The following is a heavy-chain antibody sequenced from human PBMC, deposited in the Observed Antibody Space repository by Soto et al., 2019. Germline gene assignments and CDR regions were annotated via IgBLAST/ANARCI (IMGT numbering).Heavy chain of an antibody. CDR1: GYTFSSYG. Sequence: GASVKVSCKASGYTFSSYGIRWVRQAPGQGLEWMGWIRAYNGNANYAQKLQGRVTMTTDTSTSTAYMELRSLRSDDTAVYYCARDSPPFDPWGQGTLVTVSS. CDR3: ARDSPPFDP. J-gene: IGHJ5*02. V-gene: IGHV1-18*01. CDR2: IRAYNGNA.